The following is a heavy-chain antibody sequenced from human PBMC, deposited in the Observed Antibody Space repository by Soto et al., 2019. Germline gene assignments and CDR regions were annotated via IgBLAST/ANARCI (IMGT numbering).Heavy chain of an antibody. CDR3: ARGWELPIFDY. CDR1: GFTFSSYA. J-gene: IGHJ4*02. D-gene: IGHD1-26*01. Sequence: EVQLVESGGGLVQPGGSLRLSCAASGFTFSSYAMHWVRQAPGKGLEYVSAISSNGGSTYYANSVKGRFTISRDNSKNTLDLQMGSLRAEDMAVYYCARGWELPIFDYWGQGTLVTVSS. V-gene: IGHV3-64*01. CDR2: ISSNGGST.